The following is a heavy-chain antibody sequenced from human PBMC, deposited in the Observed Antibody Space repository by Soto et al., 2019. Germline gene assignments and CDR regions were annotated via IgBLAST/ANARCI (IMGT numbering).Heavy chain of an antibody. Sequence: IGGASCGSTSRSYGWSWFLQPQGKGLEWIGDIYHSGNTNYNPSLKSRVTMAVDKSRNQFSLKLSSVTAADAVVYCGGRRWGEGRFDYWGQGTLVTVSS. CDR1: CGSTSRSYG. CDR2: IYHSGNT. CDR3: GRRWGEGRFDY. D-gene: IGHD3-10*01. V-gene: IGHV4-4*01. J-gene: IGHJ4*02.